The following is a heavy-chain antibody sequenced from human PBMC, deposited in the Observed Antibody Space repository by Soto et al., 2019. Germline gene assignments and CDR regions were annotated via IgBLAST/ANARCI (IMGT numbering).Heavy chain of an antibody. Sequence: GGSLRLSCAASGFTFSSYWMSWVRQAPGKGLEWVANIKQDGSEKYYVDSVKGRFTISRDNAKNSLYLQMNSLRAEDTAVYYCARDIPAAYSARRYYYYYYMDVWGKGTTVTVSS. CDR1: GFTFSSYW. V-gene: IGHV3-7*01. CDR2: IKQDGSEK. CDR3: ARDIPAAYSARRYYYYYYMDV. D-gene: IGHD6-13*01. J-gene: IGHJ6*03.